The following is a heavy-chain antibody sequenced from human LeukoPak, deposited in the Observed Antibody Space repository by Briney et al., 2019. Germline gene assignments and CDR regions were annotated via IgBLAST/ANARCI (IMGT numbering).Heavy chain of an antibody. V-gene: IGHV3-23*01. CDR2: ISGSGGST. J-gene: IGHJ6*02. D-gene: IGHD3-10*01. CDR3: AKDRPGYYGSGSYRYDYYYGMDV. Sequence: GGSLRLSCAASGFTFSSYAMSWVSQAPGKGLEWVSAISGSGGSTYYADSVKGRFTISRDNSKNTLYLQMNSLRAEDTAVYYCAKDRPGYYGSGSYRYDYYYGMDVWGQGTTVTVSS. CDR1: GFTFSSYA.